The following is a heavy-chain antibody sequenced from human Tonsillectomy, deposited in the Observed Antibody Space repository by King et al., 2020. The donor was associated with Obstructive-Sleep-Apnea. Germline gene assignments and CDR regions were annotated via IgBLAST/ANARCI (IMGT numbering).Heavy chain of an antibody. CDR2: IIPMFGTA. Sequence: VQLVESGAEVKKPGSSVKVSCKASGGTFSSYAISWVRQAPGQGLEWMGGIIPMFGTANYAQKFQGRVTTTADESMTTAYMELSSLRSEDTAVYYCARAKNYYYYAMDVWGQGTTVTVSS. J-gene: IGHJ6*02. CDR3: ARAKNYYYYAMDV. V-gene: IGHV1-69*01. CDR1: GGTFSSYA.